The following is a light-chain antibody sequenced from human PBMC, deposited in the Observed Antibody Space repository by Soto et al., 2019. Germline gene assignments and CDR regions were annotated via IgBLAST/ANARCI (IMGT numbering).Light chain of an antibody. CDR1: QSISSW. CDR2: KAS. J-gene: IGKJ1*01. V-gene: IGKV1-5*03. Sequence: DIQMTPSPSTLSASVKDRVTITCRASQSISSWLAWYQQKPGKAPKLLIYKASSLEGGVPSRFSGSGSGAEFTLTISSLQPDDIATYYCQQYNSYSWTFGQGTKV. CDR3: QQYNSYSWT.